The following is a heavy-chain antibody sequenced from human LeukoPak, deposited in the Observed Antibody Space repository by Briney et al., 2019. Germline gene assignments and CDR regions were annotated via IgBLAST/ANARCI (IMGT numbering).Heavy chain of an antibody. J-gene: IGHJ5*02. CDR1: GGSISSYY. V-gene: IGHV4-59*08. CDR2: IYYSGST. CDR3: ARVRIAAAGTNWFDP. D-gene: IGHD6-13*01. Sequence: SETLSLTCTVSGGSISSYYWSWIRQPPGKGLEWIGYIYYSGSTNYNPSLKSRVTISVDTSKNQFSLKLSSVTAADTAVYYCARVRIAAAGTNWFDPWGQGTLVTVSS.